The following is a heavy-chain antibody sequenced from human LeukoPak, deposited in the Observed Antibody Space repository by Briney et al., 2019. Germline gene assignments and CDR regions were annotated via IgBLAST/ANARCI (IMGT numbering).Heavy chain of an antibody. J-gene: IGHJ4*02. CDR3: AKDAVAPGSGGDYFDY. V-gene: IGHV3-23*01. CDR2: ITGNGGRT. CDR1: GFTFSSNA. D-gene: IGHD3-3*01. Sequence: GGSLRLSCAASGFTFSSNAMSWVRQAPGKGLEWVSVITGNGGRTYYADSVKGRFTISRDNSKNTLSLQMNSLRADDTAVYYCAKDAVAPGSGGDYFDYWGQGTLVTVSS.